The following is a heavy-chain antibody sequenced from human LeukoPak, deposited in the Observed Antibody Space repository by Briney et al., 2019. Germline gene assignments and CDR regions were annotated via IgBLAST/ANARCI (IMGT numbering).Heavy chain of an antibody. CDR2: ISCYNGDT. D-gene: IGHD5/OR15-5a*01. Sequence: ASVKVSCKASGYTFTGYYMHWVRQAPGQGLEWMGWISCYNGDTRYAQKFQGRVTMTTDTSTSTVYMELRSLRSDDTAVYYCARDPSNTSGYRVYHDYWGQGALVTVSS. CDR1: GYTFTGYY. V-gene: IGHV1-18*04. J-gene: IGHJ4*02. CDR3: ARDPSNTSGYRVYHDY.